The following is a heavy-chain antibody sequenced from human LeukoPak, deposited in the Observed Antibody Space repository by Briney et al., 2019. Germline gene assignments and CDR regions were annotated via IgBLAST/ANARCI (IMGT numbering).Heavy chain of an antibody. Sequence: GGSLRLSCTASGFTFSRYWMTWVRQAPGKGLEWVANIKEDGSAKYYVDSMKGRYTISRDNAKNSLYLQINSLRAEDTAVYYCARDSPGYGGYSYWGQGTLVTVSS. CDR2: IKEDGSAK. J-gene: IGHJ4*02. D-gene: IGHD5-12*01. V-gene: IGHV3-7*04. CDR3: ARDSPGYGGYSY. CDR1: GFTFSRYW.